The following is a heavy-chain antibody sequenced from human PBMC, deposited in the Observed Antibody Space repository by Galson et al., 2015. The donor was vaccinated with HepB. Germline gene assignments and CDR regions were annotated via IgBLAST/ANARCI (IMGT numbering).Heavy chain of an antibody. V-gene: IGHV2-5*02. CDR2: IYWDDSK. CDR3: AHRRDPYCATTGCWGGDWNFDL. J-gene: IGHJ2*01. D-gene: IGHD2-2*01. CDR1: GLSLTTSGVT. Sequence: PALVKPTQTLTLTCSFSGLSLTTSGVTVAWIRQPPGKALEWLAHIYWDDSKRYSPSLENRLTITKDTSKNQVVFTMTNMAPVDTATYYCAHRRDPYCATTGCWGGDWNFDLWGCGTLVTVSS.